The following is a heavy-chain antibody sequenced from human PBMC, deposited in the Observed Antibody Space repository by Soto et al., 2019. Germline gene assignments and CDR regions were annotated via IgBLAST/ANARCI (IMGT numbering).Heavy chain of an antibody. D-gene: IGHD2-15*01. J-gene: IGHJ6*02. CDR2: IYPGDSDT. V-gene: IGHV5-51*01. CDR3: ARRMSYCSDGSYTNYYGMDV. Sequence: GESLKISCKGSGYSFTSYWIGWVRQMPGKGLEWMGIIYPGDSDTRYSPSFQGQVTISADKSISTAYLQWSSLKASDTAMYYCARRMSYCSDGSYTNYYGMDVWGQGTTVTVSS. CDR1: GYSFTSYW.